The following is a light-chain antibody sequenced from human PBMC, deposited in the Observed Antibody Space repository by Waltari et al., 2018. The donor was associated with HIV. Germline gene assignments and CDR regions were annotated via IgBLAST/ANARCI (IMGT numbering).Light chain of an antibody. CDR3: QVWDTSSDHRV. V-gene: IGLV3-21*02. J-gene: IGLJ3*02. Sequence: SYVLTPSPSVSVAPGPTARLTWGGSNIGSKSVTGYQQKPGQAPVLVVYDDSDRPSGIPERFAGSNSGNTATLTISRVEAGDEADYYCQVWDTSSDHRVFGGGTKLTVL. CDR1: NIGSKS. CDR2: DDS.